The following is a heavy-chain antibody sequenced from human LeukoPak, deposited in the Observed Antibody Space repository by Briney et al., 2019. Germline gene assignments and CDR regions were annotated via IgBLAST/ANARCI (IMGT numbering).Heavy chain of an antibody. CDR3: ARIGVRSVIIFGVFDY. J-gene: IGHJ4*02. D-gene: IGHD3/OR15-3a*01. CDR1: GFTFSRYA. CDR2: ISSSGYTI. Sequence: GGSLRLSCAASGFTFSRYAMNWVRQAPGKGLEWVSYISSSGYTIYYADSVKGRFTISRDNAKTSLYLQMNSLRAEDTAVYYCARIGVRSVIIFGVFDYWGQGIRVTVSS. V-gene: IGHV3-48*03.